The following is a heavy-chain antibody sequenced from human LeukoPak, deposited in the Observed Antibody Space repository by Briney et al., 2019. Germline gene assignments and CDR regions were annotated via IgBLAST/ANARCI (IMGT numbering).Heavy chain of an antibody. CDR2: ISSSGNNA. D-gene: IGHD3-22*01. V-gene: IGHV3-23*01. CDR1: GFTFRDAA. Sequence: GRSLRLSCAVSGFTFRDAAMTWVRQAPGKGLEWVSLISSSGNNAYYADSVKGRFTISRDNSKNTLYLQMNSLRAEDTAVYYCAGVVVVSYFDYWGQGTLVTVSS. CDR3: AGVVVVSYFDY. J-gene: IGHJ4*02.